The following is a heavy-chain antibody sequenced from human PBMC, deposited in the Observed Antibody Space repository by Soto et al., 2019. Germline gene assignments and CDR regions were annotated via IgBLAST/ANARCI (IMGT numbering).Heavy chain of an antibody. J-gene: IGHJ6*02. CDR1: GYTFTSYD. CDR3: ARGYDSSGYGYYYYGMDV. V-gene: IGHV1-8*01. D-gene: IGHD3-22*01. Sequence: ASVKVSCKASGYTFTSYDINWVRQATGQGLEWMGWMNPNSGNTGYAQKFQGRVTMTRNTSISTAYMELSSLRSEDTAVYYCARGYDSSGYGYYYYGMDVWGQGTTVTVSS. CDR2: MNPNSGNT.